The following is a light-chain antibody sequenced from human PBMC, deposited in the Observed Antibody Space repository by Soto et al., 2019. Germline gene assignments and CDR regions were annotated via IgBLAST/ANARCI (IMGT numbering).Light chain of an antibody. CDR3: ASWDDRLGAVI. J-gene: IGLJ2*01. Sequence: QCVLTQPPSASGTPGQRVFVSLSGSSSNIGGTNYAYWYQQLPGAAPKLLMHSNNLRPSGVPERISGSKSGTSASLAISGLRSEDEAVYYCASWDDRLGAVIFGGGTKVTVL. CDR1: SSNIGGTNY. CDR2: SNN. V-gene: IGLV1-47*02.